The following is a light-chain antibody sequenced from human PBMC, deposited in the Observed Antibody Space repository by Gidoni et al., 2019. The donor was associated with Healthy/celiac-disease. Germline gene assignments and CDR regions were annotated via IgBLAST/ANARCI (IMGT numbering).Light chain of an antibody. J-gene: IGLJ3*02. CDR2: VVS. Sequence: QSALTQPASVSGSPGQSLTISCTGTSSDVGGYNYVSWYQQHPGKAPKLMIYVVSNRPSGVSNRFSGSKSGNTASLTISGLQAEDEADYYCSSYTSSSTLEWVFGGGTKLTVL. CDR3: SSYTSSSTLEWV. V-gene: IGLV2-14*03. CDR1: SSDVGGYNY.